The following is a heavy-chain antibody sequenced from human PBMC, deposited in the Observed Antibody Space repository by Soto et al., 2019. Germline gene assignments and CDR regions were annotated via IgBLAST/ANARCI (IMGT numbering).Heavy chain of an antibody. D-gene: IGHD2-15*01. Sequence: QVQLVQSGAEVQKPGASVKVSCKASGYTFTSYYMHWVRQAPGQGLEWMGIINPSGGSTSYAQKFPGRVTMTRDTSTSTVYMELSSLRSEDTAVYYCARVPYGGSLESAFDIWGQGTMVTVSS. CDR2: INPSGGST. CDR3: ARVPYGGSLESAFDI. CDR1: GYTFTSYY. J-gene: IGHJ3*02. V-gene: IGHV1-46*01.